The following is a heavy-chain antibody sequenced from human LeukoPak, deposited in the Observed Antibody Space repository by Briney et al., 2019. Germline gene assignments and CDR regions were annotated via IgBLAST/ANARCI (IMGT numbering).Heavy chain of an antibody. CDR1: GFSLSNYW. J-gene: IGHJ3*02. CDR3: ASDHVTRWLVVDN. Sequence: GCLRLSCVASGFSLSNYWMSWVRQAPGGGLGWVANINQDGSETHCVDSLKRRCTISRDNAKNTLYLDVNSLRGEDTAVYYCASDHVTRWLVVDNWGRGTMVTVSS. V-gene: IGHV3-7*01. CDR2: INQDGSET. D-gene: IGHD3-16*01.